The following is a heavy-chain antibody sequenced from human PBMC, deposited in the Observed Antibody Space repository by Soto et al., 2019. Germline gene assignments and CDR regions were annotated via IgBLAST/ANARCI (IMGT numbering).Heavy chain of an antibody. CDR2: IIPILGIA. V-gene: IGHV1-69*02. CDR3: ARLALRDSRRGYLDY. D-gene: IGHD2-15*01. CDR1: GGTFSSYT. Sequence: QVQLVQSGAEVKKPGSSVKVSCKASGGTFSSYTISWVRQAPGQGLEWMGRIIPILGIANYAQKFQGRVTITADKSTSTAYMELSSLRSEDTAVYYCARLALRDSRRGYLDYWGQGTLVTVSS. J-gene: IGHJ4*02.